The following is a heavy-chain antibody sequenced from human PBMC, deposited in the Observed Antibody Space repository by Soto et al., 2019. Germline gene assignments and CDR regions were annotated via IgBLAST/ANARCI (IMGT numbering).Heavy chain of an antibody. V-gene: IGHV6-1*01. D-gene: IGHD3-3*01. CDR3: ARSYSDFWSGSYGMDV. CDR1: GDSVSSNSAA. J-gene: IGHJ6*02. Sequence: SQTLSLTCAISGDSVSSNSAAWNWIRQSPSRGLEWLGRTYYRSKWYNDYAVSVKSRITINPDTSKNQFSLQLNSVTPEDTAVYYCARSYSDFWSGSYGMDVWGQATTVTVS. CDR2: TYYRSKWYN.